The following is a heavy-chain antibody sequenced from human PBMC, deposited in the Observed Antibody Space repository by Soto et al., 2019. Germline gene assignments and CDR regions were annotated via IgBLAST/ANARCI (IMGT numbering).Heavy chain of an antibody. J-gene: IGHJ4*02. V-gene: IGHV5-51*01. CDR1: GYSFTSYW. CDR2: IYPGDSDT. D-gene: IGHD5-18*01. Sequence: LGESLKISCKGSGYSFTSYWIGWVRQMPGKGLEWMGIIYPGDSDTRYSPSFQGQVTISADKSISTAYLQWSSLKASDTAMYYCARPSQLWLQPFDYWGQGTLVTVSS. CDR3: ARPSQLWLQPFDY.